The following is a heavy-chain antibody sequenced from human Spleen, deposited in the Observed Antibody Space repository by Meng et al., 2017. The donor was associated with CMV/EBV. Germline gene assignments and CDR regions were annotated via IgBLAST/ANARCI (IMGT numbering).Heavy chain of an antibody. V-gene: IGHV3-7*03. J-gene: IGHJ4*02. D-gene: IGHD2-2*01. CDR1: GLTFSNYW. CDR3: TKDRGFTVPAALGFDS. CDR2: IKEDGSEK. Sequence: GESLKISCEASGLTFSNYWMTWVRQAPGKGLEWVASIKEDGSEKHYVDSLKGRFTISRDNAKNSLYLQMNSLRADDTALYYCTKDRGFTVPAALGFDSWGQGTLVTVSS.